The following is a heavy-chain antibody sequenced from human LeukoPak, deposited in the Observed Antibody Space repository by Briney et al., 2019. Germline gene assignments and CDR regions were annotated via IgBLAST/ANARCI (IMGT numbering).Heavy chain of an antibody. Sequence: ASVKVSCKASGGTFSSYAISWVRQAPGQGLEWMGWISAYNGNTNYAQKLQGRVTMTTDTSTSTAYMELRSLRSDDTAVYYCARVFDYGDPGYYMDVWGKGTTVTVSS. V-gene: IGHV1-18*01. D-gene: IGHD4-17*01. J-gene: IGHJ6*03. CDR3: ARVFDYGDPGYYMDV. CDR1: GGTFSSYA. CDR2: ISAYNGNT.